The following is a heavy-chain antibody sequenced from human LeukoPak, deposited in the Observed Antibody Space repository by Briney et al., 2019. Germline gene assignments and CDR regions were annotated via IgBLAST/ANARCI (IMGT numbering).Heavy chain of an antibody. CDR2: IYYSGST. CDR1: GGSISSYY. D-gene: IGHD2-15*01. V-gene: IGHV4-59*01. Sequence: SETLSLTCTVSGGSISSYYWSWIRQPPGKGLEWIGYIYYSGSTNYNPSLKSRVTISVDTSKNQFSLKLSSVTAADTAVYYCARGLPPEYFQHWGQGTLVTVSS. J-gene: IGHJ1*01. CDR3: ARGLPPEYFQH.